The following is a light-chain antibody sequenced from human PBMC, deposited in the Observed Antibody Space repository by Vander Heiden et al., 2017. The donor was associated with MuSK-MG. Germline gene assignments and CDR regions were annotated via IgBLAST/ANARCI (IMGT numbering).Light chain of an antibody. V-gene: IGKV1-5*03. CDR3: RRAKTICNS. Sequence: DIQMTQAPSTLSASVGDRVTITCRASQSISSWLAWYQQKPGKAPKLLIYKVSSLESGVPSRSSASGPGTAFTLTISSLHPDDFPTYYCRRAKTICNSFGGGTKVEIK. CDR1: QSISSW. CDR2: KVS. J-gene: IGKJ4*01.